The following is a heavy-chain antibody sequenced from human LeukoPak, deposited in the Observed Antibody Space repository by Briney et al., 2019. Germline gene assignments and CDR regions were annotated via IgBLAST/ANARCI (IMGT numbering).Heavy chain of an antibody. CDR3: ATSPNEYSPLNY. V-gene: IGHV3-23*01. CDR2: ISGSGGST. D-gene: IGHD1-1*01. CDR1: GFTFSSYA. J-gene: IGHJ4*02. Sequence: GGSLRLSCAASGFTFSSYAMSWARQAPGKGLEWVSAISGSGGSTYYADSVKGRFTISRDNSKNTLYLQMNSLRAEDTAVYYCATSPNEYSPLNYWGQGTLVTVSS.